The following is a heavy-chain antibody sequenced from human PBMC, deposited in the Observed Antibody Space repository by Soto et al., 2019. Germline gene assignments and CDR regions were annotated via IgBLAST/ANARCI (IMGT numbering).Heavy chain of an antibody. D-gene: IGHD3-16*01. V-gene: IGHV4-4*02. J-gene: IGHJ4*02. CDR2: IFHNGRT. CDR1: SGSISTDNW. Sequence: QVQLRESGPGLVKPSGTLSLTCAVSSGSISTDNWWHWVRQSPGEGLEWIGGIFHNGRTNYRPSLKSRVSMSVDTFGNQFALSLSSVTAADTAVYYCARERGTGTHQGFDHWGQGILVTVSS. CDR3: ARERGTGTHQGFDH.